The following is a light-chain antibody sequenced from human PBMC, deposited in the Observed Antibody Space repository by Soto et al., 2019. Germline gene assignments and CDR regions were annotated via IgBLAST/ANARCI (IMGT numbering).Light chain of an antibody. J-gene: IGKJ1*01. V-gene: IGKV3-20*01. CDR2: GAS. CDR3: QQYGNSPRT. Sequence: EIVLTQSPGTLSLCPGERATLSCRASQSVRSSYVAWYQQKPGQGPRLLIYGASSRATGIPDRFSGSGSGTDFTLTISRLEPEDFAMYYCQQYGNSPRTFGQGTKVDIK. CDR1: QSVRSSY.